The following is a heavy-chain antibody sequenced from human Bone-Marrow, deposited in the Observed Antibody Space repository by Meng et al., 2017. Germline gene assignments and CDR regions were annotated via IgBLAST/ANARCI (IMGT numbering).Heavy chain of an antibody. V-gene: IGHV3-7*01. CDR2: IKQDGSEK. CDR1: GFTFSSYW. D-gene: IGHD3-10*01. CDR3: ARDSYYYGSDSRWFDP. Sequence: GESLKISCAASGFTFSSYWMSWVRQAPGKGLEWVANIKQDGSEKYYVDSVKGRFTISRDNAKNSLYLQMNSLRAEDTAVYYCARDSYYYGSDSRWFDPWGQGPLVTVSS. J-gene: IGHJ5*02.